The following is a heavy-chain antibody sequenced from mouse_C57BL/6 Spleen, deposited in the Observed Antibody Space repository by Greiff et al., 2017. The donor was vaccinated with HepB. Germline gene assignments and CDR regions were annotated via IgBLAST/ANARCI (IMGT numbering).Heavy chain of an antibody. CDR1: GYTFTDYN. Sequence: EVQLQQSGPELVKPGASVKLSCKASGYTFTDYNMDWVKQSHGKGLEWIGVINPNNGGTIYNQKFKGKATLTVDKSSSTAYMELRSLTSEDTAVYYWERSGYFGPWFADWRQGTPVTVPA. J-gene: IGHJ3*01. D-gene: IGHD1-1*01. CDR2: INPNNGGT. V-gene: IGHV1-18*01. CDR3: ERSGYFGPWFAD.